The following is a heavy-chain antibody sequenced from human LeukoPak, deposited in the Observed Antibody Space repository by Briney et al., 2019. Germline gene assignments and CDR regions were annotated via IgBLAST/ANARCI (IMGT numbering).Heavy chain of an antibody. CDR3: ARDGSSSSWYGYFDY. D-gene: IGHD6-13*01. CDR2: IIPILGIA. Sequence: SVKVSCKASGGTFSSYAISWVRQAPGQGLEWMGRIIPILGIANYAQKFQGRVTITADKSTSTAYMELSSLRSEDTAVYYCARDGSSSSWYGYFDYWGQGTLVTVSS. J-gene: IGHJ4*02. V-gene: IGHV1-69*04. CDR1: GGTFSSYA.